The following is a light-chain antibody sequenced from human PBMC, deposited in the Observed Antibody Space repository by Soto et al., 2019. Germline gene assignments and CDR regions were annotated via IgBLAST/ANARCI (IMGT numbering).Light chain of an antibody. CDR3: QQYCSSPKLT. CDR2: GAS. J-gene: IGKJ4*01. CDR1: QSVSSRY. Sequence: EIVLTQSPGTLSLSPGERATLSCRASQSVSSRYLAWYQQKPGQAPRLLIYGASSRATGIPDRFSGSGAGTDFTITISRLEAQDFAVYYCQQYCSSPKLTFGGGTKVEIK. V-gene: IGKV3-20*01.